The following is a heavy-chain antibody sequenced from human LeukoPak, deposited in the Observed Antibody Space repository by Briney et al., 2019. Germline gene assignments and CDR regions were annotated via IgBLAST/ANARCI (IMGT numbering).Heavy chain of an antibody. V-gene: IGHV3-48*01. CDR1: GFTFSSYS. CDR2: ISSISSTI. J-gene: IGHJ3*02. CDR3: ARGLHYYDTGGYYYPDAFDI. Sequence: PGGSLRLSCAASGFTFSSYSMNWVRQAPGKGLEWVSYISSISSTIYYADSVKGRFTISRDNAKNSLYLQMNSLRAEDTAVYYCARGLHYYDTGGYYYPDAFDIWGQGTMVTVSS. D-gene: IGHD3-22*01.